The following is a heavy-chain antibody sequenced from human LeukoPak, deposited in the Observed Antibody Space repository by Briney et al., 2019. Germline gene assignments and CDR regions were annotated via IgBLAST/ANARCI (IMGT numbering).Heavy chain of an antibody. CDR3: ARYYCGSSNCPGVDF. V-gene: IGHV4-31*03. CDR2: IWNSGIS. Sequence: SETLSLTCTVSAGSINSGGHFWTWVRQLPGGGLEWIGYIWNSGISYYNPSLQSRVIISADTSKSQFSLKLSSVTGADTAVYYCARYYCGSSNCPGVDFWGQGTLVTVSS. J-gene: IGHJ4*02. CDR1: AGSINSGGHF. D-gene: IGHD2-2*01.